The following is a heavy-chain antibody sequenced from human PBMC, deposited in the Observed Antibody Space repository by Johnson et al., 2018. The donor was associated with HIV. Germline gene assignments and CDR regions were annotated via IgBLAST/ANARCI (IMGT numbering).Heavy chain of an antibody. CDR2: LSYDGSNK. Sequence: QMLLVESGGGVVHPGRSLRLSYAASGFTFSSYAMHWVRQAPGKGLEWVAVLSYDGSNKYYADSVKGRFTISRDNAKNSLYLQMNSLRAEDTAVYYCAFEEPYSAAAGIDAFDLWGQGTMVTVS. CDR1: GFTFSSYA. J-gene: IGHJ3*01. CDR3: AFEEPYSAAAGIDAFDL. D-gene: IGHD6-13*01. V-gene: IGHV3-30-3*01.